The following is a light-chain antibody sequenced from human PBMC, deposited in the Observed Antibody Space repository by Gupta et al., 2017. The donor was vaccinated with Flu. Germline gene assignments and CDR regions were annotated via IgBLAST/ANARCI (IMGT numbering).Light chain of an antibody. CDR1: SSDVGGYNY. V-gene: IGLV2-8*01. CDR3: SSYAGSNNYVI. Sequence: QSALTLPPSASGSPGQAVTISCTGTSSDVGGYNYVSWYQQHPGKAPKLIIYEVSQRPSGVPDRFSGSKSGNTASLTVSGLQAEDEADFFCSSYAGSNNYVIFGGGTKLTVL. CDR2: EVS. J-gene: IGLJ2*01.